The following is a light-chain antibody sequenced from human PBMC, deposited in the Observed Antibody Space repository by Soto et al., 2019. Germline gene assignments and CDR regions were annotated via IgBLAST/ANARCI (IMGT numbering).Light chain of an antibody. CDR3: QQSYSTLLT. CDR2: AAS. V-gene: IGKV1-39*01. J-gene: IGKJ4*01. CDR1: QSISSY. Sequence: EIQMTQSPSSLSASVGDRVTITCRASQSISSYLNWYQQKPGKAPKLLIYAASSLQSGVPSRFSGSGSGTDFSLTISSLHTEDFATYYYQQSYSTLLTFGGGTKVEIK.